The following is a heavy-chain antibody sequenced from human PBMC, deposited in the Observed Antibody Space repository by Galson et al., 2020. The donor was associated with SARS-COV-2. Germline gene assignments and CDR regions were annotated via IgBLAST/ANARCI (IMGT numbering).Heavy chain of an antibody. Sequence: SGPTLVKPTQTLTLTCTFSGFSLSASGMGVGWIRRPPGKALEWLALIYWDDDKRYSPSLKNRLTIAKDTSKNQVVLTLTNVDPVDTATNNCAHRGLSGGYSYDDWGQGTLVTVSS. J-gene: IGHJ4*02. D-gene: IGHD3-10*01. CDR3: AHRGLSGGYSYDD. CDR2: IYWDDDK. CDR1: GFSLSASGMG. V-gene: IGHV2-5*02.